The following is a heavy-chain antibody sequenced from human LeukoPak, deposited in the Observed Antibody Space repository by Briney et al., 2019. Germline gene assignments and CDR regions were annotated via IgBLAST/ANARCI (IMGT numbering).Heavy chain of an antibody. CDR3: ARDDCSSTSCYLGY. Sequence: ASVKVSCKASGYTFTSYYIHWVRQAPGLGLEWMGIINPSDGHTSYAQKFQGRVTMTRDTSTSTVYMELSSLRSEDTAVYYCARDDCSSTSCYLGYWGQGTLVTVSS. CDR1: GYTFTSYY. D-gene: IGHD2-2*01. J-gene: IGHJ4*02. V-gene: IGHV1-46*01. CDR2: INPSDGHT.